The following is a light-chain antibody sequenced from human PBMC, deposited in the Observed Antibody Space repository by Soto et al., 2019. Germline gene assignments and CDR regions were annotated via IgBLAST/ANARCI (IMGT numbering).Light chain of an antibody. CDR1: SSNIGAGYD. V-gene: IGLV1-40*01. J-gene: IGLJ2*01. CDR2: GNS. Sequence: QSVLTQPPSVSGSPGQTVTISCTGSSSNIGAGYDVHWYQQHPGTAPKLLIYGNSNRPSGVPDRFSGSKPGTSASLAITGLQAEDEAAYYCQSYDSSRSGYVVFGGGTKLTVL. CDR3: QSYDSSRSGYVV.